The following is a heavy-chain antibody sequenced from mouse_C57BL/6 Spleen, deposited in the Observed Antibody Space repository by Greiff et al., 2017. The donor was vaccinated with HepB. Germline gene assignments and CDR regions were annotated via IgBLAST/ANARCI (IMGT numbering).Heavy chain of an antibody. CDR3: VRGDGTGYAMDY. CDR2: IRSKSSNYAT. D-gene: IGHD1-1*01. V-gene: IGHV10-3*01. J-gene: IGHJ4*01. CDR1: GFTFNTYA. Sequence: EVQGVESGGGLVQPKGSLKLSCAASGFTFNTYAMPWVRQAPGKGLEWVARIRSKSSNYATYYADSVKDRFTISRDDSQSMLYLQMNNLKTEDTAMDYCVRGDGTGYAMDYWGQGTSVTVSS.